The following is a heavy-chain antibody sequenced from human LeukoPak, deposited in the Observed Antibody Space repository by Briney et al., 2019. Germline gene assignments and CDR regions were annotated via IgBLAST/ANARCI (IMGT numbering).Heavy chain of an antibody. J-gene: IGHJ3*02. V-gene: IGHV4-34*01. CDR3: ARELISSRSAFDT. CDR1: GGSLNDYL. CDR2: VGHSGTT. D-gene: IGHD3-10*01. Sequence: PSETLSLTCAVYGGSLNDYLWSWIRQPPGQGLEWIGEVGHSGTTNYNPSLKSRVTISVDTSKNQFSLKLTSVTAADTAVYYCARELISSRSAFDTWGQGTVVTVSS.